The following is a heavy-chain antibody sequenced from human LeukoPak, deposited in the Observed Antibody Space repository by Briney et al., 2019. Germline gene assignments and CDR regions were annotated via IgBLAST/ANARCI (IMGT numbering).Heavy chain of an antibody. CDR2: IYHSGST. D-gene: IGHD3-3*01. Sequence: ASQTLSLTCAVSGGSISSGGYSWSWIRQPPGKGLEWIGYIYHSGSTYYNPSLKSRVTISVDRSKNQFSLKLSSVTAADTAVYYCARAITISSAYYYGMDVWGQGTTVTVSS. V-gene: IGHV4-30-2*01. J-gene: IGHJ6*02. CDR1: GGSISSGGYS. CDR3: ARAITISSAYYYGMDV.